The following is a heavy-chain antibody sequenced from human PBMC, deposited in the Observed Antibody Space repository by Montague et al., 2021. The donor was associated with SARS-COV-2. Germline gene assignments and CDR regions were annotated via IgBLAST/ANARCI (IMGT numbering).Heavy chain of an antibody. D-gene: IGHD1-26*01. V-gene: IGHV2-70*01. Sequence: PALVKPTQTLTLTCTFSGFSLSTSGMCVSWIRQPPGKALEWLALIDWDDDKYYSTSLKTRLTISKDTSKNQVVLTMTNMDPVDTATYYCAQMRWELLGGVHYFDYWGQGTLVTVSS. CDR1: GFSLSTSGMC. CDR2: IDWDDDK. CDR3: AQMRWELLGGVHYFDY. J-gene: IGHJ4*02.